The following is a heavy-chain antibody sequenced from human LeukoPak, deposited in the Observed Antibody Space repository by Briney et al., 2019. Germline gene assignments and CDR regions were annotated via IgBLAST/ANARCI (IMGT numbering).Heavy chain of an antibody. CDR2: ISAYNGNT. CDR1: GYTFTSYG. V-gene: IGHV1-18*01. CDR3: ARVEMMYYYDSSGYPNSDY. J-gene: IGHJ4*02. D-gene: IGHD3-22*01. Sequence: ASVKVSCKASGYTFTSYGISWVRQAPGQGLEWMGWISAYNGNTNYAQKLQGRVTMTTDTSTSTAYMELRSLRSDDTAVYYCARVEMMYYYDSSGYPNSDYWGQGTLVTVSS.